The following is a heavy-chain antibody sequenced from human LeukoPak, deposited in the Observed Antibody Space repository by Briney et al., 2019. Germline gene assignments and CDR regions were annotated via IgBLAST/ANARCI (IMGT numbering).Heavy chain of an antibody. CDR1: GFTFSSYA. J-gene: IGHJ4*02. Sequence: GGSLRLSCAASGFTFSSYAMHWVRQAPGKWLEWVAVISYDGSNKYYADSVKGRFTISRDNSKNTLYLQMSSLRAEDTAVYYCARVRQWLVQGGFDYWGQGTLVTVSS. CDR2: ISYDGSNK. D-gene: IGHD6-19*01. V-gene: IGHV3-30*04. CDR3: ARVRQWLVQGGFDY.